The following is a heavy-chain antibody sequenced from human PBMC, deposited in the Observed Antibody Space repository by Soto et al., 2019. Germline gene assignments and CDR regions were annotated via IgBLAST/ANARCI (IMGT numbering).Heavy chain of an antibody. D-gene: IGHD3-9*01. CDR3: ARDERRLRYFDWPLDY. Sequence: DSVKVSCKASGYTFTSYGISWVRQAPGQGLEWMGWISAYNGNTNYAQKLQGRVTMTTDTSTSTAYMELRSLRSDDTAVYYCARDERRLRYFDWPLDYCGQRYLVPVSS. V-gene: IGHV1-18*01. CDR1: GYTFTSYG. CDR2: ISAYNGNT. J-gene: IGHJ4*02.